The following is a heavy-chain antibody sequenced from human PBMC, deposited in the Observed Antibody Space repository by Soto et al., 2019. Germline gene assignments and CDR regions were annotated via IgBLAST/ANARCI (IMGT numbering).Heavy chain of an antibody. CDR2: INHAGTT. CDR1: GEYFSANY. CDR3: ATGGLFSS. Sequence: QVQLQQWGAGLLKPSETLSLTCDISGEYFSANYWSWIRQTPGKGLEWLGEINHAGTTDYNPSVEARIIISADASKNHFSLKLTSVTAMDTAVYYCATGGLFSSWGQGTLVTVSS. J-gene: IGHJ5*02. V-gene: IGHV4-34*01. D-gene: IGHD3-3*01.